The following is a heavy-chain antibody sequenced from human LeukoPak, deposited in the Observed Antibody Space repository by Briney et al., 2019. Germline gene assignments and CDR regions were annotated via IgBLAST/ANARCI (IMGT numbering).Heavy chain of an antibody. V-gene: IGHV3-21*04. CDR3: ARVLGYYDSSGYYPDAFDI. Sequence: PGGSLRLSCAASGFSFSTYSMNWVRQAPGKGLEWVPSISSSSRYTYYADSVKGRFTISRDNAKNSLYLQMNSLRAEDTAVYYCARVLGYYDSSGYYPDAFDIWGQGTMVTVSS. CDR1: GFSFSTYS. CDR2: ISSSSRYT. D-gene: IGHD3-22*01. J-gene: IGHJ3*02.